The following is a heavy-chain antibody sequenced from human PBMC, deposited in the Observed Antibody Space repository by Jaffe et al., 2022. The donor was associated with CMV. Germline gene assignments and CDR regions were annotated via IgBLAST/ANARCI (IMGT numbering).Heavy chain of an antibody. V-gene: IGHV1-69*01. Sequence: QVQLVQSGAEVKKPGSSVKVSCKASGGTFSSYAISWVRQAPGQGLEWMGGIIPIFGTANYAQKFQGRVTITADESTSTAYMELSSLRSEDTAVYYCASGYSYGSGYYYYGMDVWGQGTTVTVSS. J-gene: IGHJ6*02. CDR1: GGTFSSYA. CDR3: ASGYSYGSGYYYYGMDV. CDR2: IIPIFGTA. D-gene: IGHD5-18*01.